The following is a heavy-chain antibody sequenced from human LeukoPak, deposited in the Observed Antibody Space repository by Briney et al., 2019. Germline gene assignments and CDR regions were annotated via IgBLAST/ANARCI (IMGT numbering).Heavy chain of an antibody. CDR1: GGSISSSSYF. CDR3: ARLFDPRHNYYDSSVSYYYGMDV. CDR2: IYYSGST. J-gene: IGHJ6*02. V-gene: IGHV4-39*01. D-gene: IGHD3-22*01. Sequence: PSDTLSLTCTVSGGSISSSSYFCGWLRQPPGQGLEWIGSIYYSGSTYYNPSLKSRVTISVDTSKNQFSLTLSSVTAADTAVYYCARLFDPRHNYYDSSVSYYYGMDVWGQGTTVTVSS.